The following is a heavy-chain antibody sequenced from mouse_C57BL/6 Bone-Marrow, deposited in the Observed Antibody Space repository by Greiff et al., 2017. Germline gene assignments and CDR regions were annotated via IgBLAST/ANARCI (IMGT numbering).Heavy chain of an antibody. CDR2: IYPGDGDT. Sequence: QVQLQQSGPELVKPGASVKISCKASGYAFSSSWMSWVKQRPGKGLEWIGRIYPGDGDTNYNGKFKGKATLTADKSSSTAYMQLSSLTSEDSAVYFCARLGGGSSYWYFDVWGTGTTVTVSS. J-gene: IGHJ1*03. V-gene: IGHV1-82*01. D-gene: IGHD1-1*01. CDR3: ARLGGGSSYWYFDV. CDR1: GYAFSSSW.